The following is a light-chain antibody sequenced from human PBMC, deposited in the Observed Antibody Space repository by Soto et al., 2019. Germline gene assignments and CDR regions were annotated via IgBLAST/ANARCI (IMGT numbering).Light chain of an antibody. CDR1: QSVSSY. V-gene: IGKV3-11*01. Sequence: EIVLTQSPATLSLSPGERATLSCSASQSVSSYLAWYQQKPGQAPRLLIYDASNRATGIPARFSGSGSGTDFTLTISSLEPEDFAVYYCQQRSNWPFTFGGGTKVESK. J-gene: IGKJ4*01. CDR3: QQRSNWPFT. CDR2: DAS.